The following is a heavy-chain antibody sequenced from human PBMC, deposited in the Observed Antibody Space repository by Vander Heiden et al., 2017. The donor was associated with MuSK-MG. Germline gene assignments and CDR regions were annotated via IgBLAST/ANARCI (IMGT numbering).Heavy chain of an antibody. Sequence: QVQLQQWGAGLLKPSETLSLTCAVYGGSFSGYYWSWIRQPPGKGLEWIGEINHSGSTNYNPSLKSRVTISVDTSKNQFSLKLSSVTAADTAVYYCARTTLPLPTGTTGNLDYWGQGTLVTVSS. CDR1: GGSFSGYY. CDR3: ARTTLPLPTGTTGNLDY. V-gene: IGHV4-34*01. J-gene: IGHJ4*02. D-gene: IGHD1-1*01. CDR2: INHSGST.